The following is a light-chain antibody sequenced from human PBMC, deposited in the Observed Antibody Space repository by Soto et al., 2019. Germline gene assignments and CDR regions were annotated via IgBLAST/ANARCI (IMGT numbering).Light chain of an antibody. CDR3: SSYAGNNNYV. V-gene: IGLV2-8*01. J-gene: IGLJ1*01. CDR1: RSDVGGYNY. CDR2: EVS. Sequence: QSVLTQPPSASGSLGQSVTISCTVTRSDVGGYNYVSWYQQHPGKAPRFMIYEVSKRPSGVPDRFSASKSGNTASLTVSGLQAEDEAEYYCSSYAGNNNYVFGTGTKVTVL.